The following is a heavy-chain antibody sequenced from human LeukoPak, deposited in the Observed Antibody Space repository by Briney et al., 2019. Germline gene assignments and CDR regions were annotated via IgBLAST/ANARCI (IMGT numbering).Heavy chain of an antibody. CDR3: ARGNGYGQLDS. D-gene: IGHD2-15*01. CDR1: GDSINSGDYY. J-gene: IGHJ4*02. Sequence: SETLSLTCTVSGDSINSGDYYWSWIRQPPGNGLEWIGYIYYSGSTYYNPSLKSRVTISVDTSKNQFSLKLSSVTAADTAVYYCARGNGYGQLDSWGQGTLVTVSS. V-gene: IGHV4-30-4*01. CDR2: IYYSGST.